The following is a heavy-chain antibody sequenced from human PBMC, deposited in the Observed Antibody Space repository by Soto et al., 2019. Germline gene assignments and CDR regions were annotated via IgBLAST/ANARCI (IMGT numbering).Heavy chain of an antibody. Sequence: EVQLVESGGGLVKPGGSLRLSCAASGFTFSDAWMNWVRQAPGKGLEWVGGIKTKTDGGTTDYAAPVKGRFTISRDDSKNTLYLQVNSLKTEDTAVYYCTTDTTSWYNYFDYWGQGTLVTVSS. CDR2: IKTKTDGGTT. V-gene: IGHV3-15*07. CDR1: GFTFSDAW. J-gene: IGHJ4*02. D-gene: IGHD6-13*01. CDR3: TTDTTSWYNYFDY.